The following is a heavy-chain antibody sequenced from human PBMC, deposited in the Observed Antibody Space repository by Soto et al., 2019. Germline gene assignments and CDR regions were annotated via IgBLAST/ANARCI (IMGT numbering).Heavy chain of an antibody. Sequence: QVQLVQSGAEVKKPGSSVKVSCKASGGTFSSYAISWVRQAPGQGLEWMGGIIPIFGTANYAQKFQGRVTITADESTSTAYMELSSLRSEDTAVYYCARDGATGGGYYYCSGSYSDAFDIWGQGTMVTVSS. CDR1: GGTFSSYA. CDR2: IIPIFGTA. J-gene: IGHJ3*02. CDR3: ARDGATGGGYYYCSGSYSDAFDI. V-gene: IGHV1-69*01. D-gene: IGHD3-10*01.